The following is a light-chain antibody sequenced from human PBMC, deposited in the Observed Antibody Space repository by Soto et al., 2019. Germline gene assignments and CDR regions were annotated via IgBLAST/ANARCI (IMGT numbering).Light chain of an antibody. J-gene: IGKJ1*01. CDR2: GAS. CDR3: QQYYNYPRT. V-gene: IGKV1-8*01. Sequence: AIRMTQSPSSFSASTGDRVTITCRASQDISNYLAWYQQRPGKAPSLLIYGASTLQSGVPSRFSGSGSGADFNLTISCLQSEDFATYYCQQYYNYPRTFGQGTKVEIK. CDR1: QDISNY.